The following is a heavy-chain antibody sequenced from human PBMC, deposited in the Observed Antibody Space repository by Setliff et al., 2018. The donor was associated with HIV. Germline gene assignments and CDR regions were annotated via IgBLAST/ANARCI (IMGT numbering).Heavy chain of an antibody. Sequence: LSLTCIVSGVSISSTNYYWAWIRQPPGEGLEWIGNILYGGTTFYNPSLRSRVTISVDTSKNQFSLKLSSVTAADTAVYYCARPQLGWGGGSHFDHWGQGTLVTSPQ. CDR2: ILYGGTT. J-gene: IGHJ4*02. CDR3: ARPQLGWGGGSHFDH. CDR1: GVSISSTNYY. D-gene: IGHD1-1*01. V-gene: IGHV4-39*01.